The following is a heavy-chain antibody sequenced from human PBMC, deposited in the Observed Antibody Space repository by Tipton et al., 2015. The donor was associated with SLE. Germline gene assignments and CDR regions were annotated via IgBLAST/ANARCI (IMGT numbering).Heavy chain of an antibody. Sequence: LRLSCAASGFTFSNAWMSWVRQAPGKGLEWIGEINHSGSTNYNPSLKSRVTISVDTSKNQFSLKLSSVAAADTAVYYCARRDSSGYYGYWGQGTLVTVSS. J-gene: IGHJ4*02. CDR1: GFTFSNAW. CDR2: INHSGST. CDR3: ARRDSSGYYGY. D-gene: IGHD3-22*01. V-gene: IGHV4-34*01.